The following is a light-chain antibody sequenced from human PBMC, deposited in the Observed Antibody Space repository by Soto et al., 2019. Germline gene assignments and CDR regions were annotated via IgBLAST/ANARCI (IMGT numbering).Light chain of an antibody. CDR1: QSVSSIY. Sequence: EIVLTQSPGTLSLSPGERATLSCRASQSVSSIYLAWYQQKPGQAPRLLIYGASSRATGIPDMFSGSGSGTDFTLTISRLEPEDFAVYYCQQYGSSLSITFGQGTRLEIK. V-gene: IGKV3-20*01. CDR2: GAS. CDR3: QQYGSSLSIT. J-gene: IGKJ5*01.